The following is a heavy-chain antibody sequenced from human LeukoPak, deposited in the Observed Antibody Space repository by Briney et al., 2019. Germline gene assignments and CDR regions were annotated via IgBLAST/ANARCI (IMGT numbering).Heavy chain of an antibody. V-gene: IGHV3-23*01. CDR3: AKAVSAYYFDY. CDR2: ISGSGGST. J-gene: IGHJ4*02. Sequence: GGSLRLSCAAPGFTFTTYAMSWVRQAPGKRLEWVSAISGSGGSTYYADSVKGRFTISRDNSENPLYLQMNSLRTEDTAVYYCAKAVSAYYFDYWGQGTLVTVSS. CDR1: GFTFTTYA. D-gene: IGHD6-19*01.